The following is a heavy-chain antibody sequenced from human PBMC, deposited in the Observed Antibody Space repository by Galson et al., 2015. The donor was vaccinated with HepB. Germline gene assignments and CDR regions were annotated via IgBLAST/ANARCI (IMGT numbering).Heavy chain of an antibody. J-gene: IGHJ4*02. D-gene: IGHD3-3*01. CDR2: ISGSGGST. V-gene: IGHV3-23*01. Sequence: SLRLSCAASGFTFSSYALSWVRQTPGKGLEWVSAISGSGGSTYYADSVKGRFTISRDNSKNTLYLQMNSLRAEDTAVYYCAKDSDRITIFGVPDYWGQGTLVTVSS. CDR3: AKDSDRITIFGVPDY. CDR1: GFTFSSYA.